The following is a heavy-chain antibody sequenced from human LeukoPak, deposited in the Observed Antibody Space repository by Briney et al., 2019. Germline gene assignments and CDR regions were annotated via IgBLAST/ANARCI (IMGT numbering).Heavy chain of an antibody. CDR1: GFTFDDYG. Sequence: GGSLRLSCAASGFTFDDYGMSWVRQAPGKGLEWVSGINWNGGSTGYADSVKGRFTISRDNAKNSLYLQMNSLRAEDTALYHCARDSGSYYYYYMDVWGKGTTVTVSS. CDR3: ARDSGSYYYYYMDV. D-gene: IGHD1-26*01. V-gene: IGHV3-20*01. J-gene: IGHJ6*03. CDR2: INWNGGST.